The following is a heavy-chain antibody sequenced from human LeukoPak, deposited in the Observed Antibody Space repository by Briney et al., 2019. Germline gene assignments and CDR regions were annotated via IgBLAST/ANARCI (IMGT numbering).Heavy chain of an antibody. CDR2: ISSRGDST. CDR1: GFIFSNYA. Sequence: GGSLRLSCAASGFIFSNYAMSWVRQVPGRGLEWVSTISSRGDSTYVADSVKGRFTISRDNSKNSLYLQMNTVRAENTAVYYCVKGPRPDITVAHTVENWGQGTLVTVSS. J-gene: IGHJ4*02. D-gene: IGHD6-19*01. V-gene: IGHV3-23*01. CDR3: VKGPRPDITVAHTVEN.